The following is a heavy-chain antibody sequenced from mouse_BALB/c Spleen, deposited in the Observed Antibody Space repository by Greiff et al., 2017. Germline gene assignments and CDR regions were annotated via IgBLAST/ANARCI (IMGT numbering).Heavy chain of an antibody. J-gene: IGHJ4*01. V-gene: IGHV1-69*02. D-gene: IGHD1-2*01. CDR1: GYTFTSYW. CDR2: IDPSDSYT. Sequence: QVQLQQPGAELVKPGASVKLSCKASGYTFTSYWMHWVKQRPGQGLEWIGEIDPSDSYTNYNQKFKGKATLTVDKSSSTAYMQLSSLTSEDSAVYYCARRITTAKAMDYWGQGTSVTVSS. CDR3: ARRITTAKAMDY.